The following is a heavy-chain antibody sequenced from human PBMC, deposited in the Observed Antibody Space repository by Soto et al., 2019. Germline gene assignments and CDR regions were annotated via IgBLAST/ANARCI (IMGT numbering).Heavy chain of an antibody. Sequence: TSETLSLTFTVSGGSISSFYWSWIRQPPGKGLEWIGYIYYSGSTNYNPSLKSRVTISVGTSKNQFSLKLSSVTVADTAVYYCARAWQYSSGFFDYWGQGTLVTVSS. CDR2: IYYSGST. CDR1: GGSISSFY. J-gene: IGHJ4*02. CDR3: ARAWQYSSGFFDY. D-gene: IGHD6-19*01. V-gene: IGHV4-59*01.